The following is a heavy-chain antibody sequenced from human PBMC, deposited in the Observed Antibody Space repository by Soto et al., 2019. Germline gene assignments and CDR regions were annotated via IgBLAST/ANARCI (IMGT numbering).Heavy chain of an antibody. CDR2: IYYSGSN. J-gene: IGHJ4*02. D-gene: IGHD4-17*01. CDR1: GGSISSGAHY. V-gene: IGHV4-31*03. Sequence: QVQLQESGPGLVKPSQTLSLTCTVSGGSISSGAHYWSWIRQLPGKVLEWIGNIYYSGSNYYNPSLTSRVTISVDTSNNQFSLNLSSVTAADTAIYYCARDRYGVPRGDYFDSWAQGILVTVSS. CDR3: ARDRYGVPRGDYFDS.